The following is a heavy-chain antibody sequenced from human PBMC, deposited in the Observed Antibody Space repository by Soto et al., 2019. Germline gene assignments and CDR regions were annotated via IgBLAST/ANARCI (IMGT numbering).Heavy chain of an antibody. D-gene: IGHD3-22*01. V-gene: IGHV1-69*13. CDR3: ARDRGPSSGYYPYWFDP. Sequence: ASVKVSCKASGGTCSSYAINWVRQAPGQGLEWMGGIIPIFGTANHAQRFQGRVTITADESTSTAYMELSSLRSEDTAVYYCARDRGPSSGYYPYWFDPWGQGTLVTVSS. CDR2: IIPIFGTA. J-gene: IGHJ5*02. CDR1: GGTCSSYA.